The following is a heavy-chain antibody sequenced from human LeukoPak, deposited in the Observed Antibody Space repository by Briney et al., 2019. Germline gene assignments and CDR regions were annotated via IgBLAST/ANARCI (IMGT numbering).Heavy chain of an antibody. D-gene: IGHD2-15*01. V-gene: IGHV4-61*02. CDR1: GGSISSGSYY. J-gene: IGHJ4*02. Sequence: SQTLSLTCTVSGGSISSGSYYWSWIRQPAGKGLEWIGRIYTSGSTNYNPSLKSRVTISVDTSKNQFSLRLSSVTAADTAMYYCARGSPLKYCSGGSCLLYWGQGTLVTVSS. CDR2: IYTSGST. CDR3: ARGSPLKYCSGGSCLLY.